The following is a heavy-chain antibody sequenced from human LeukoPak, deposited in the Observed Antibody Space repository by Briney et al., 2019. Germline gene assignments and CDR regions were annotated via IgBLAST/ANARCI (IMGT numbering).Heavy chain of an antibody. CDR1: GGSRSSYY. CDR3: AREGGYLQLRYFDY. Sequence: SETLSLTCTVSGGSRSSYYWSWIRQPPGKGLEWIGYIYDIGSTNYNPSFKSRVTISIDTSKNQFSLNLSSVTAADSAVYYCAREGGYLQLRYFDYWGQGTLVTVSS. CDR2: IYDIGST. J-gene: IGHJ4*02. V-gene: IGHV4-59*01. D-gene: IGHD5-24*01.